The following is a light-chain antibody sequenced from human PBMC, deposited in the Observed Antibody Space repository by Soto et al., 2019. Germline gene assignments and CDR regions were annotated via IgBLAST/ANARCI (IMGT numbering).Light chain of an antibody. CDR1: QSVSSSY. Sequence: EIVLTQSPGTLSLSPGERATLSCRASQSVSSSYLAWYQQKPGQAPRLLIYGASSRATGIPDRFSGSGSGTDFTLTISRLEPEDCAVYYCQQYGKVFGHGTRLEIK. J-gene: IGKJ5*01. CDR2: GAS. CDR3: QQYGKV. V-gene: IGKV3-20*01.